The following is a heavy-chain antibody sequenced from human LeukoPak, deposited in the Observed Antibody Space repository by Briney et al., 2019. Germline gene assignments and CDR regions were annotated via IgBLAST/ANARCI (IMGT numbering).Heavy chain of an antibody. CDR2: IKSDGSGT. V-gene: IGHV3-74*03. Sequence: GGSLRLSCAASGFTFSTYWMHWVRQVPGKGLVWVSHIKSDGSGTEYADSVKGRFTISRDNAKNTLYMQMNSLRAEDTAVYYCTSGAYYNDYWGQGTLVTVSS. CDR3: TSGAYYNDY. D-gene: IGHD3-22*01. J-gene: IGHJ4*02. CDR1: GFTFSTYW.